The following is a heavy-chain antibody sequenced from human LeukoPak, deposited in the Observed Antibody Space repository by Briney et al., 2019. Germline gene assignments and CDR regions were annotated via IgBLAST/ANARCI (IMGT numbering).Heavy chain of an antibody. CDR2: ISGSGGST. Sequence: PGGTLRLPCAASGFTFSSYGMSWVRQAPGKGLEWVSAISGSGGSTYYADSVKGRFTISRDNSKNTLYLQMNSLRAEDTAVYYCAKDLSRELLDWGQGTLVTVSS. D-gene: IGHD1-26*01. CDR1: GFTFSSYG. J-gene: IGHJ4*02. V-gene: IGHV3-23*01. CDR3: AKDLSRELLD.